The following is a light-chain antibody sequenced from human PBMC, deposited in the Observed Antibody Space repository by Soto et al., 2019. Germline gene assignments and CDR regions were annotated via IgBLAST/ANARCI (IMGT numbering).Light chain of an antibody. CDR3: ISYTNRQSYV. CDR2: VVS. CDR1: SSDIGSYDH. J-gene: IGLJ1*01. V-gene: IGLV2-14*01. Sequence: QSVLTQPASVSGSPGQSITISCSGTSSDIGSYDHVAWYQQFPGKSPKLMIYVVSDRPSGVSDRFSGSKSGITASLTISGLQTEDEADYYCISYTNRQSYVFGTGTKLTVL.